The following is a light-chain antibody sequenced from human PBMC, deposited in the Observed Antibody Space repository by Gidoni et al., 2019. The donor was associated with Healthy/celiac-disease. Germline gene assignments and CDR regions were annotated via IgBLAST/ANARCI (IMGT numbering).Light chain of an antibody. Sequence: IQLTQSPSFLSASVGDRVTITCRASQGSISYLAWYQQKPGKAPKLLIYAASTLQSGVPSRFSGSGSGTEFTLTISSLQPEDFATYYCQQLNSYPPNSFGQGTKLEIK. CDR2: AAS. J-gene: IGKJ2*03. CDR1: QGSISY. CDR3: QQLNSYPPNS. V-gene: IGKV1-9*01.